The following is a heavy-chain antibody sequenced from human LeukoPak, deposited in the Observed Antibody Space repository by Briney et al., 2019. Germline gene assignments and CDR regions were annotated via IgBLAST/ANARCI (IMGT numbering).Heavy chain of an antibody. CDR3: AGMAAGVTHAFDI. D-gene: IGHD6-13*01. Sequence: SETLSLTCTVSGGSIRSYYWSWIRQPAGKGLEWIGRVYSSGSPNYNPSLKSRVTMSVDTSKKQVSLKLNSMTAADTAVYYCAGMAAGVTHAFDIWGQGTVVTVPS. CDR2: VYSSGSP. CDR1: GGSIRSYY. V-gene: IGHV4-4*07. J-gene: IGHJ3*02.